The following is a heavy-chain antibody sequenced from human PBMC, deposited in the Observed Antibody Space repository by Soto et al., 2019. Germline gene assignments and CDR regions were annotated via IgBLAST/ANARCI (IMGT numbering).Heavy chain of an antibody. Sequence: SVKVSCKASGGTFSSYAISWVRQAPGQGLEWMGGIIPIFGTANYAQKFQGRVTITADKSTSTAYMELSSLRSEDTAVYYCARRGEGRDGYNGDIWGQGTMVTVSS. CDR3: ARRGEGRDGYNGDI. CDR2: IIPIFGTA. CDR1: GGTFSSYA. V-gene: IGHV1-69*06. J-gene: IGHJ3*02. D-gene: IGHD5-12*01.